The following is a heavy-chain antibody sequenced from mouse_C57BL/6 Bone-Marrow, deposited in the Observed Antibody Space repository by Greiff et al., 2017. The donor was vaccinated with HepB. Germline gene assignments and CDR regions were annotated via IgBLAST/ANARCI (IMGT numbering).Heavy chain of an antibody. CDR2: IHPNSGST. CDR1: GYTFTSYW. J-gene: IGHJ1*03. CDR3: AREMGYYYIYWYFDV. V-gene: IGHV1-64*01. D-gene: IGHD1-1*01. Sequence: QVQLQQPGAELVKPGASVKLSCKASGYTFTSYWMHWVKQRPGQGLEWIGMIHPNSGSTNYNEKFKSRATLTVDKSSSTAYMQLSSLTSEDSAVYYCAREMGYYYIYWYFDVWGTGTTVTVSS.